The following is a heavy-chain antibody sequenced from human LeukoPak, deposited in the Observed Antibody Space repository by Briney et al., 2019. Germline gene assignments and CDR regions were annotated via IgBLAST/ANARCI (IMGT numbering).Heavy chain of an antibody. CDR1: GYTFTIYD. CDR3: ARGKRRITMVRGVISKDYYFDY. D-gene: IGHD3-10*01. V-gene: IGHV1-8*01. J-gene: IGHJ4*02. CDR2: MNTKSGNT. Sequence: GASVTVSFKASGYTFTIYDINGGGQAHGQGGEWVGWMNTKSGNTVYAHQCQGRVTMTRNTSLSTAYIELSSLRSEDTAVYYCARGKRRITMVRGVISKDYYFDYWGQGTLVTVSS.